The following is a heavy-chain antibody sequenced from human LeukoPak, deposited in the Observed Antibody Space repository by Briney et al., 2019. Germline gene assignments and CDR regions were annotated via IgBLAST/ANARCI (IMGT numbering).Heavy chain of an antibody. CDR1: GXIFTNYW. CDR2: IYGGDSET. J-gene: IGHJ4*02. D-gene: IGHD6-13*01. Sequence: GESLKISCKGAGXIFTNYWIGWVRQMPGKGLEWMGIIYGGDSETRYSPSFQGQVTISLDKSITTAYLQWSSLKASDTAMYYCARRVLAAVGYYFDSWGQGTLVTVSS. V-gene: IGHV5-51*01. CDR3: ARRVLAAVGYYFDS.